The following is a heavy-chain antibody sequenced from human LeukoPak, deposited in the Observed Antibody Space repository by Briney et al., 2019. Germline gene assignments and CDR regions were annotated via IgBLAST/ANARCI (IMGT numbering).Heavy chain of an antibody. CDR1: GFTFSDYY. D-gene: IGHD2-2*03. Sequence: GGSLRLSCAASGFTFSDYYMSWIRQAPGKGLEWVPYISSSGSTIYYADSVKGRFTISRDNAKNSLYLQMNSLRAEDTAVYYCASEGGYCSSTSCSYYFDYWGQGTLVTVSS. J-gene: IGHJ4*02. CDR3: ASEGGYCSSTSCSYYFDY. V-gene: IGHV3-11*04. CDR2: ISSSGSTI.